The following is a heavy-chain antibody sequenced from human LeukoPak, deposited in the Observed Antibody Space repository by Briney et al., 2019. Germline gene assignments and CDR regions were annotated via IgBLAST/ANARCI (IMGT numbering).Heavy chain of an antibody. CDR2: IIPIFGTA. V-gene: IGHV1-69*13. D-gene: IGHD6-6*01. CDR3: AVRPDSSSSWIYGMDV. CDR1: GGTFSSYA. J-gene: IGHJ6*02. Sequence: ASVKVSCKASGGTFSSYAISWVRQAPGQGLEWMGGIIPIFGTANYAQKFQGRVTITADESTSTAYMELSSLRSEDTAVYYCAVRPDSSSSWIYGMDVWGQGTTVTVSS.